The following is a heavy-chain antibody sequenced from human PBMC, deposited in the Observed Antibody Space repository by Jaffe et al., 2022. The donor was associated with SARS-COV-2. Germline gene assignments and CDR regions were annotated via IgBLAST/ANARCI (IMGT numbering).Heavy chain of an antibody. CDR1: GFTFSSYA. Sequence: EVQLLESGGGLVQPGGSLRLSCAASGFTFSSYAMSWVRQAPGKGLEWVSGVSGTGSNTYYADSVKGRFTISRDNSKNTLFLQMNSLRAEDTAVYYCAKQIAAACTDYWGQGTLVTVSS. V-gene: IGHV3-23*01. CDR3: AKQIAAACTDY. J-gene: IGHJ4*02. CDR2: VSGTGSNT. D-gene: IGHD6-13*01.